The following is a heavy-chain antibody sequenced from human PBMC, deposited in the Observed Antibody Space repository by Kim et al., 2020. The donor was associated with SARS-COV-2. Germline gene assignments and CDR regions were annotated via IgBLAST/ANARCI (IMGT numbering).Heavy chain of an antibody. CDR1: GYTFNSYG. V-gene: IGHV1-18*01. CDR2: ISAYNGNT. J-gene: IGHJ4*02. CDR3: ARDHGVWFGELLPGGYFDY. Sequence: ASVKVSCKASGYTFNSYGISWVRQAPGQGLEWMGWISAYNGNTNYAQKLQGRVTMTTDTSTSTAYMELRSLRSDDTAVYYCARDHGVWFGELLPGGYFDYWGQGTLVTVSS. D-gene: IGHD3-10*01.